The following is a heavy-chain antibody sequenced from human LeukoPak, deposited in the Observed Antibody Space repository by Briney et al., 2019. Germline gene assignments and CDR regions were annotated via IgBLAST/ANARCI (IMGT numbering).Heavy chain of an antibody. D-gene: IGHD6-19*01. J-gene: IGHJ6*02. Sequence: GGSLRLSCAASGFTFSSYAMHWVRQAPGKGLEWVAVISYDGSNKYYADSVKGRFTISRDNSKNTLYPQMNSLRAEDTAVYYCAKETHSSGWYYYYYGMDVWGQGTTVTVSS. V-gene: IGHV3-30-3*01. CDR2: ISYDGSNK. CDR3: AKETHSSGWYYYYYGMDV. CDR1: GFTFSSYA.